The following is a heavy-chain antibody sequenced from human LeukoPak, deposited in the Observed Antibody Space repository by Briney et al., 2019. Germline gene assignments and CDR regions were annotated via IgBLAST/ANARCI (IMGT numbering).Heavy chain of an antibody. V-gene: IGHV3-48*03. CDR3: ARGDDYGSAGDYFDY. CDR1: GFTFSSYE. D-gene: IGHD3-10*01. J-gene: IGHJ4*02. Sequence: GGSLRLSCAASGFTFSSYEMNWVRQAPGKGLEWVSYISSSGSTIYYADSVKGRFTISRDNAKNSLYLQMNSLRAEDTAVYYCARGDDYGSAGDYFDYWGQETLVTVSS. CDR2: ISSSGSTI.